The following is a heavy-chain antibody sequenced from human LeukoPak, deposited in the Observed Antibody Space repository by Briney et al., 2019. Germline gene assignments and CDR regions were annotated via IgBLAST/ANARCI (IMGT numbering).Heavy chain of an antibody. CDR2: ISTYNGNT. Sequence: ASVKVSCKASGYTFTSYGISWVRQAPGQGLEWMGWISTYNGNTNFAQKLQGRVTMTTDTSTSTAYMELRSLRSDDTAVYYCARVPHYYYYYYMDVWGKGTMVTVSS. CDR1: GYTFTSYG. CDR3: ARVPHYYYYYYMDV. J-gene: IGHJ6*03. V-gene: IGHV1-18*01.